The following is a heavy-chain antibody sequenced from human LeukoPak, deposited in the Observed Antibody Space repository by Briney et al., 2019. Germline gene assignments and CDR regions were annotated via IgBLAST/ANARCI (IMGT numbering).Heavy chain of an antibody. Sequence: SETLSLTCTASGGSISSGSYYWSWIRQPAGKGLEWIGRIYTSGSTNYNPSLKSRVTISVDTSKNQFSLKLSSVTAADTAVYYCARFPKPYCSGGSCYSGYYFDYWGQGTLVTVSS. V-gene: IGHV4-61*02. CDR1: GGSISSGSYY. CDR2: IYTSGST. J-gene: IGHJ4*02. CDR3: ARFPKPYCSGGSCYSGYYFDY. D-gene: IGHD2-15*01.